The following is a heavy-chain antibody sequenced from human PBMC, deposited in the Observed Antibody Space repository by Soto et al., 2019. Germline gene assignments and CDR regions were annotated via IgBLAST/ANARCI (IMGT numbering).Heavy chain of an antibody. D-gene: IGHD3-22*01. CDR2: ISYDGSDK. CDR1: GFTFSSYA. CDR3: AREYSLAVVAPGY. V-gene: IGHV3-30-3*01. J-gene: IGHJ4*02. Sequence: QVQLVESGGGVVQPGTSLRLSCAASGFTFSSYAMHWVRQTPGKGLEWVAVISYDGSDKYYADSVKGRFTISRDNSKNTLYLQMNSLRAEDTSVYYCAREYSLAVVAPGYRGQGILVTVSS.